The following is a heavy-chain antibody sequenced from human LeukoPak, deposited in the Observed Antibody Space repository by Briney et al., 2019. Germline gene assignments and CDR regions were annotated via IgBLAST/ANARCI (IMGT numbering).Heavy chain of an antibody. J-gene: IGHJ6*02. V-gene: IGHV1-46*01. CDR2: INPSGGST. Sequence: ASVKVSCKASGYTFTSYYMHWVRQAPGQGLEWMGIINPSGGSTSYAQKFQGRVTITADESTSTAYMELSSLRSEDTAVYYCARGPLGYCSSTSCSYYYYYGMDVWGQGTTVTVSS. CDR1: GYTFTSYY. CDR3: ARGPLGYCSSTSCSYYYYYGMDV. D-gene: IGHD2-2*01.